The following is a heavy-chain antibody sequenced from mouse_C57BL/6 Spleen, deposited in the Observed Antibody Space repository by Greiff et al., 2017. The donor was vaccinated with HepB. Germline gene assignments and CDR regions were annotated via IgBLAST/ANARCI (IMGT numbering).Heavy chain of an antibody. Sequence: DVHLVESGAELVKPGASVKLSCTASGFNIKDYYMHWVKQRTEQGLEWIGRIDPEDGETKYAPKFQGKATITADTSSNTAYLQLSSLTSEDTAVYYCARWPLYYGSSPEWFAYWGQGTLVTVSA. CDR3: ARWPLYYGSSPEWFAY. CDR2: IDPEDGET. CDR1: GFNIKDYY. D-gene: IGHD1-1*01. J-gene: IGHJ3*01. V-gene: IGHV14-2*01.